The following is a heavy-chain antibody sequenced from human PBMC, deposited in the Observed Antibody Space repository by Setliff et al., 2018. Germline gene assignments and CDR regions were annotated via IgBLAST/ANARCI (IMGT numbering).Heavy chain of an antibody. CDR2: IIHSGST. CDR1: GGSFSGYY. V-gene: IGHV4-34*12. Sequence: SETLSLTCAVYGGSFSGYYWSWIRQPPGKRLEWIGEIIHSGSTNYNPSLKSRVTISMDTSKNQFSLKVSSVTAADTAAYYCARSFSRREKFLLDYWGQGALVTV. J-gene: IGHJ4*02. CDR3: ARSFSRREKFLLDY.